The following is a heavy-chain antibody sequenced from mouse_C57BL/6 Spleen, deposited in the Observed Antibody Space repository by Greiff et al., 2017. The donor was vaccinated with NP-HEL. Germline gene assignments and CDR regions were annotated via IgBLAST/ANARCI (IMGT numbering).Heavy chain of an antibody. J-gene: IGHJ2*01. CDR2: IDPSDSET. Sequence: QVQLQQPGAELVRPGSSVKLSCKASGYTFTSYWMHWVKQRPIQGLEWIGNIDPSDSETHYNQKFKDKATLTVDKSSSTAYMQLSSLTSEDSAVYYCARYDNGNYGYFDYWGQGTTLTVSS. V-gene: IGHV1-52*01. CDR3: ARYDNGNYGYFDY. CDR1: GYTFTSYW. D-gene: IGHD2-1*01.